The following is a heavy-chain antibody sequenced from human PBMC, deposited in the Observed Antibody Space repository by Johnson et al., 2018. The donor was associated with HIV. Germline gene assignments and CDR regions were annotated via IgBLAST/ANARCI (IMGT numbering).Heavy chain of an antibody. D-gene: IGHD5-24*01. V-gene: IGHV3-66*02. Sequence: VQLVESGGGLVQPGGSLRLSCAASGFTVSRNYMNWVRQAPGKGLEWVSVIYSGGSTYYADSVKGRFTISRDSSKNTLYLQMNSLRAEDTAMYYCARVLGFTIDAFDLWGRGTMVTVSS. CDR1: GFTVSRNY. CDR3: ARVLGFTIDAFDL. CDR2: IYSGGST. J-gene: IGHJ3*01.